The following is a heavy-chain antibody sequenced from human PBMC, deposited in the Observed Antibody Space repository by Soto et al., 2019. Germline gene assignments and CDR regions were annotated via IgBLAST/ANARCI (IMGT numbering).Heavy chain of an antibody. D-gene: IGHD3-10*01. Sequence: GGSLRLSCAASGFTFSSYGMHWVRQAPGKGLEWVAVIWYDGSNKYYADSVKGRFTISRDNSKNTLYLQMNSLRAEDTAVYYCARDRMVRGVIIKYYYGMDVWGQGTTVTVSS. CDR1: GFTFSSYG. CDR3: ARDRMVRGVIIKYYYGMDV. J-gene: IGHJ6*02. V-gene: IGHV3-33*01. CDR2: IWYDGSNK.